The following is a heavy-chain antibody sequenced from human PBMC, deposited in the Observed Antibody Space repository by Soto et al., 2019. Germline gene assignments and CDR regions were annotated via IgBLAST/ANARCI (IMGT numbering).Heavy chain of an antibody. D-gene: IGHD3-22*01. J-gene: IGHJ5*02. CDR2: FYSSGSP. CDR3: AREFYCDSSGIGFDP. Sequence: SETLSLTCTVSGGSLSGYYWSWIRQPPGRGLEWIGDFYSSGSPHHNPSLKNRVSISEDRSKNEFSLKLSSVTAADTAIYYCAREFYCDSSGIGFDPWGQGTLVTVS. V-gene: IGHV4-59*01. CDR1: GGSLSGYY.